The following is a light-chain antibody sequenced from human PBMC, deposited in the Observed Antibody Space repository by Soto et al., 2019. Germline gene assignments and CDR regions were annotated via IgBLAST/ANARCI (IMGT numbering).Light chain of an antibody. CDR2: EVS. CDR3: SSYTSRSTLEV. V-gene: IGLV2-14*01. CDR1: SSDVGGYNY. J-gene: IGLJ1*01. Sequence: QSALTQPASVSGSPGQSITISCTGTSSDVGGYNYVSWYQQHPGKAPKLMIYEVSNRPSGVSNRFSGSKSGNTASLTISGLQAEDEADSYCSSYTSRSTLEVFGTGTKLTVL.